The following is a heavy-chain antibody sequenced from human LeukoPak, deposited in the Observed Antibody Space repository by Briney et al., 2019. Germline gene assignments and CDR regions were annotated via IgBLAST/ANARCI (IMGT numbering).Heavy chain of an antibody. CDR1: GGTFSSYA. V-gene: IGHV1-69*05. J-gene: IGHJ6*02. D-gene: IGHD3-10*01. Sequence: SVKVSCKASGGTFSSYAISWVRQAPGQGLEWMGGIIPIFGTANYAQKFQGRVTITTDESTSTAYMELSSLRSEDTAVYYCARELTMVRGTGMDVWGQGTTVTVSS. CDR3: ARELTMVRGTGMDV. CDR2: IIPIFGTA.